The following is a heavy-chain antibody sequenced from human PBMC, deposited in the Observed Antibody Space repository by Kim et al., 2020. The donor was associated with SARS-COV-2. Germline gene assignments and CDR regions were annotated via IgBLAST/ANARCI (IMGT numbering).Heavy chain of an antibody. CDR3: ASAVTAYYYYGMDV. J-gene: IGHJ6*02. V-gene: IGHV3-48*02. CDR2: ISSSSSTI. D-gene: IGHD4-17*01. CDR1: GFTFSSYS. Sequence: GGSLRLSCAASGFTFSSYSMNWVRQAPGKGLEWVSYISSSSSTIYYADSVKGRFTISRDNAKNSLYLQMNSLRDEDTAVYYCASAVTAYYYYGMDVWGQGTTVTVSS.